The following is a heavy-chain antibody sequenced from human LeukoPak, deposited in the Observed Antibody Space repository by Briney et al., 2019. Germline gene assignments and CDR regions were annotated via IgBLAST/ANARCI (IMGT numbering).Heavy chain of an antibody. J-gene: IGHJ4*02. CDR2: IYYSGST. D-gene: IGHD5-24*01. Sequence: SQTLSLTCTVSGGSISSGGYYWSWIRQHPGKGLEWIGYIYYSGSTYYNPSLKSRVTISVDTSKNQFSLKLSSVTAADTAVYYCARGSGWLQLSASPFDYWGQGTLVTVSS. CDR3: ARGSGWLQLSASPFDY. CDR1: GGSISSGGYY. V-gene: IGHV4-31*03.